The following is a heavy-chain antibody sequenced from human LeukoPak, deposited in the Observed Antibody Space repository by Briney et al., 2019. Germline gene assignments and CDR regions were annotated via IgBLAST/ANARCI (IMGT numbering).Heavy chain of an antibody. V-gene: IGHV3-53*01. D-gene: IGHD1-1*01. Sequence: PGGSLRLSCAASGFTVSSNHMSWVRQAPGKGLEWVSLIYGDGGAYYADSVRGRFTISRDNSKNTLYLQMDSLRAEDTAVYYCARGWKEIDYWGQGTLVTVSS. CDR3: ARGWKEIDY. CDR1: GFTVSSNH. J-gene: IGHJ4*02. CDR2: IYGDGGA.